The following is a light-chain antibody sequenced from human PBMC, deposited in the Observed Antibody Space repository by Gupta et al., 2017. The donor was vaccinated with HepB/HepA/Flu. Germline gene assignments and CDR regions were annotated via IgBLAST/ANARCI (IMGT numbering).Light chain of an antibody. CDR2: AAS. CDR1: QGINEA. V-gene: IGKV1-12*01. J-gene: IGKJ5*01. Sequence: DIQMTQSPSSVSASVGDRVTISCRASQGINEALAWYQQKPGKAPKLLIYAASSLQSGVPLRFRGSGPGKEFTLTISSLQPEDFASYYCQQAKSFPIPFGQGTRLEIK. CDR3: QQAKSFPIP.